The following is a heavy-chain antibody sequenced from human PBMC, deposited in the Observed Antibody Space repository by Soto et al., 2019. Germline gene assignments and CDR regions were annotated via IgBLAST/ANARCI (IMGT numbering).Heavy chain of an antibody. CDR1: GGSITSYS. Sequence: QVQLQESGPGLVKPSETLSLTCTVSGGSITSYSWSWIRQPPGKGLEWIGPIYYSGSTNYNPSLKSRATIRVDTSRNRFSLALISVTAADTAVYYCARGTRGGYCSGGGCYSENDSWGQGTLVTVSS. CDR3: ARGTRGGYCSGGGCYSENDS. CDR2: IYYSGST. V-gene: IGHV4-59*01. J-gene: IGHJ5*02. D-gene: IGHD2-15*01.